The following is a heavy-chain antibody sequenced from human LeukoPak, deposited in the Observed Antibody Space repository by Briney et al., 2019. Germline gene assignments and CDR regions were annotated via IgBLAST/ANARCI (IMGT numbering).Heavy chain of an antibody. Sequence: KPSGTLSLTCTVSGGSISSSSYYWGWIRQPPGKGLEWIGSIYYSGSTYYNPSLKSRVTISVDTSKNQFSLKLSSVTAADTAVYYCARSDSSSFDYWGQGTLVTVSS. CDR2: IYYSGST. J-gene: IGHJ4*02. CDR1: GGSISSSSYY. CDR3: ARSDSSSFDY. D-gene: IGHD6-13*01. V-gene: IGHV4-39*01.